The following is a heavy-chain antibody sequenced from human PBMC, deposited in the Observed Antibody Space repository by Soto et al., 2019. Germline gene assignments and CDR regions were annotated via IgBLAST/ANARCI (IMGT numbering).Heavy chain of an antibody. V-gene: IGHV1-24*01. CDR3: ATDMLWYYYDSSGYSHDAFDI. J-gene: IGHJ3*02. Sequence: ASVKVSCKVSGYSLTELSMHWVRQAPGKGLEWMGGFDPEDGETIYAQKFQGRVTMTEDTSTDTAYMELSSLRSEDTAVYYCATDMLWYYYDSSGYSHDAFDIWGQGTMVTVSS. CDR1: GYSLTELS. D-gene: IGHD3-22*01. CDR2: FDPEDGET.